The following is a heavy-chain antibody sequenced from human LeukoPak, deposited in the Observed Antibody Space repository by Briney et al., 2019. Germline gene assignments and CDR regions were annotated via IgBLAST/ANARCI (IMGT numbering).Heavy chain of an antibody. Sequence: ASVKVSCKASGGTFSSYAISWVRQAPGQGLEWMGRIIPILGIANYAQKFQGRVTITADKSTSTAYMEVSSLRSEDTAVYYCEFWSGYRDYWGQGTLVTVSS. CDR2: IIPILGIA. D-gene: IGHD3-3*01. J-gene: IGHJ4*02. V-gene: IGHV1-69*04. CDR1: GGTFSSYA. CDR3: EFWSGYRDY.